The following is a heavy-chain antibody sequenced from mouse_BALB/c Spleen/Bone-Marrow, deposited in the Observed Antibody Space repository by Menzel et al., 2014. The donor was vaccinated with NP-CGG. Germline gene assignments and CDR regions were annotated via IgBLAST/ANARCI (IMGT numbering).Heavy chain of an antibody. Sequence: VQLQQSGAELVKPEASVKLSCTASGFNIKDTYIHWVKRRPEQGLEWIGRIDPANGNTKYGPKFQGRATVTTDTSSNTASLQLSNLTSEDTAVYYCARSGDGPFAYWGQGTLVTVSA. CDR2: IDPANGNT. D-gene: IGHD2-3*01. J-gene: IGHJ3*01. CDR1: GFNIKDTY. CDR3: ARSGDGPFAY. V-gene: IGHV14-3*02.